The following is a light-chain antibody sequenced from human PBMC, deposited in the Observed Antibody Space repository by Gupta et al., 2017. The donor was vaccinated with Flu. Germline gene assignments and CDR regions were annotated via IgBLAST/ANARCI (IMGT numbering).Light chain of an antibody. CDR1: QDISNY. CDR3: QQSDNLPIT. Sequence: IQMTQSPSSLSASVGDRVTITCQASQDISNYLNWYHQEPGKAPKLLIYDASNLETGVPSRFSGHGSCTDFTFTISSLQPEDVAIYYFQQSDNLPITFGGGTKVEIK. J-gene: IGKJ4*01. V-gene: IGKV1-33*01. CDR2: DAS.